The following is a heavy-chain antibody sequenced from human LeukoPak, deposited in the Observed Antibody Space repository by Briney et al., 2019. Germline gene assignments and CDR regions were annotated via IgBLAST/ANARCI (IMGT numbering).Heavy chain of an antibody. Sequence: GGSLRLSCAASGFTFSNYAMSWVRQAPGKGLEWVSAISGSGGSTYYADSVKGRFTISRDNSKNTLYLQMNSLRAEDTAVYYCAKLPNVDFWSGPIVDYWGQGTLVTVSS. V-gene: IGHV3-23*01. CDR3: AKLPNVDFWSGPIVDY. CDR2: ISGSGGST. D-gene: IGHD3-3*01. CDR1: GFTFSNYA. J-gene: IGHJ4*02.